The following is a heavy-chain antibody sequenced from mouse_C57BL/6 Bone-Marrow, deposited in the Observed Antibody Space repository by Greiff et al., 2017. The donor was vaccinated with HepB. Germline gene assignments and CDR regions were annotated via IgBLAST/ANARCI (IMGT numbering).Heavy chain of an antibody. Sequence: QVHVKQSGAELVKPGASVKLSCKASGYTFTEYTIHWVKQRSGQGLEWIGWFYPGSGSIKYNEKFKDKATLTADKSSSTVYMELSRLTSEDSAVYFCARHEERLGPPAWFAYWGQGTLVTVSA. V-gene: IGHV1-62-2*01. CDR1: GYTFTEYT. J-gene: IGHJ3*01. CDR2: FYPGSGSI. CDR3: ARHEERLGPPAWFAY. D-gene: IGHD4-1*01.